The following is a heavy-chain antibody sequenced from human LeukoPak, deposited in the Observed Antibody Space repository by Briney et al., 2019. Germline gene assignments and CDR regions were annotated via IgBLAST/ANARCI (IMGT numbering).Heavy chain of an antibody. CDR1: GFTFSSYS. CDR2: ISSGSSTT. Sequence: PGGSLRLSCVASGFTFSSYSMNWVREAPGKGLEWVSYISSGSSTTYYVDSVKGRFTISRDNAKNSLHLQMNSLRDEDTAVYYCAGARTYYYAMDVWGQGTTVTVSS. J-gene: IGHJ6*02. V-gene: IGHV3-48*02. CDR3: AGARTYYYAMDV.